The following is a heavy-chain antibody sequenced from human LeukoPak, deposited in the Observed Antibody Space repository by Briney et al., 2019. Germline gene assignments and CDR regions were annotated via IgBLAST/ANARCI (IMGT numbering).Heavy chain of an antibody. Sequence: PSETLSLTCTVSGGSISSSYWSWIRQSAGKGLEWIGRIYTSGSTNYNPSLKSRVTMSIDTSKNQFSLKLSSVTAADTAVYYCARGPYDFWSGLYFDYWGQGTLVTVSS. D-gene: IGHD3-3*01. CDR1: GGSISSSY. CDR2: IYTSGST. J-gene: IGHJ4*02. CDR3: ARGPYDFWSGLYFDY. V-gene: IGHV4-4*07.